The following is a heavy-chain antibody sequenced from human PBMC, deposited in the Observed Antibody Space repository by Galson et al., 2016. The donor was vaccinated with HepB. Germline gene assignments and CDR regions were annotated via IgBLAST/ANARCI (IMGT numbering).Heavy chain of an antibody. V-gene: IGHV3-9*01. CDR2: ISWNSPRI. CDR1: GFIFKDYA. Sequence: SLRLSCAAPGFIFKDYAMHWVRQAPGKGLEWVSSISWNSPRIGYADSVKGRFTISRDNAKNSLYLQMNSLRAEDTAFYYCAQDKASMSVGATNFQHWGQGTLVTVSS. CDR3: AQDKASMSVGATNFQH. D-gene: IGHD1-26*01. J-gene: IGHJ1*01.